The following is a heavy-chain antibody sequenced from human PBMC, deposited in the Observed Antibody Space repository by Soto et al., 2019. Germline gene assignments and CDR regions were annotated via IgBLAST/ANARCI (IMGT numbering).Heavy chain of an antibody. Sequence: SETLSLTCTVSGGSISSSSYYWGWIRQPPGKGLEWIGSIYYSGSTYYNPSLKSRVTISVDTSKNQFSLKLSSVTAADTAVYYCARLDSSSWDFNYYYGMDVWGQGTTVTVSS. V-gene: IGHV4-39*01. CDR1: GGSISSSSYY. CDR2: IYYSGST. J-gene: IGHJ6*02. CDR3: ARLDSSSWDFNYYYGMDV. D-gene: IGHD6-13*01.